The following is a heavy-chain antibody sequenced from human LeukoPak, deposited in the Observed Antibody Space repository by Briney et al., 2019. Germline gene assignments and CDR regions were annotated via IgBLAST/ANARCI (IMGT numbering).Heavy chain of an antibody. CDR2: INSDGSST. J-gene: IGHJ6*02. Sequence: GGSLRLSCAASGFTFGSYWMHWVRQAPGKGLVWVSRINSDGSSTSYADSVKGRFTISRDNAKNTLYLQMNSLRAEDTAVYYCAREGITGRPYYYYYGMDVWGQGTTVTVSS. CDR3: AREGITGRPYYYYYGMDV. D-gene: IGHD1-20*01. CDR1: GFTFGSYW. V-gene: IGHV3-74*01.